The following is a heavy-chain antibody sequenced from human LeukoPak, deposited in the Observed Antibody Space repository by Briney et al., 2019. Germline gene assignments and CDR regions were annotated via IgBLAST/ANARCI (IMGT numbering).Heavy chain of an antibody. CDR3: ARDRGSAAPDAFDI. CDR1: GFTFSNYY. D-gene: IGHD1-26*01. CDR2: ISGSGGTT. J-gene: IGHJ3*02. Sequence: GGSLRLSCAASGFTFSNYYMSWVRQAPGKGLEWVSAISGSGGTTYYADSVKGRFTISRDNAKNSLYLQMNSLRAEDTALYHCARDRGSAAPDAFDIWGQGTMVTVSS. V-gene: IGHV3-23*01.